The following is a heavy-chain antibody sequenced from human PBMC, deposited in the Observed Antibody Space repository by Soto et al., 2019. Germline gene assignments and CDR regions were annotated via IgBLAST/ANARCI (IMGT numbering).Heavy chain of an antibody. CDR3: APYTSSWASDY. J-gene: IGHJ4*02. CDR1: GLTFSGYW. CDR2: IKQDGSEK. Sequence: GGSLRLSCAASGLTFSGYWMSWVRQAPGKGLEWVANIKQDGSEKYYVDSVKGRFTISRDNARNSVFLQMNSLRAEDTAVYYCAPYTSSWASDYWGQGTLVTVSS. V-gene: IGHV3-7*01. D-gene: IGHD6-13*01.